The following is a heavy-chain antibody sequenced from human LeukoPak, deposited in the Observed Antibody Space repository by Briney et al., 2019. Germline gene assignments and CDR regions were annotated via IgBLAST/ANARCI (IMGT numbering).Heavy chain of an antibody. D-gene: IGHD3-10*01. CDR3: ARFMVRGVIRPRAFDI. CDR2: ISSSSSTI. J-gene: IGHJ3*02. CDR1: GFTFSSYS. Sequence: GGSLRLFCAASGFTFSSYSMNWVRQAPGKGLEWVSYISSSSSTIYYADSVKGRFTISRDNAKNSLYLQMNSLRAEDTAVYYCARFMVRGVIRPRAFDIWGQGTMVTVSS. V-gene: IGHV3-48*01.